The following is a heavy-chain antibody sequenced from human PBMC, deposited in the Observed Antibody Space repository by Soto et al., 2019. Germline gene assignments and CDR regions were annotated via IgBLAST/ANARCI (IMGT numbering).Heavy chain of an antibody. J-gene: IGHJ4*02. D-gene: IGHD2-2*01. Sequence: GASVKVSCKASGYTFTDYHMHWVRQAPGQGLEWMAWINPKTGDTLYAQKFQGRVTVTTDTSTTTGYMELRSLRSDDTAVYYCARDVGYCSSSTCLIDHWGQGTLVTVSS. CDR3: ARDVGYCSSSTCLIDH. CDR1: GYTFTDYH. CDR2: INPKTGDT. V-gene: IGHV1-2*02.